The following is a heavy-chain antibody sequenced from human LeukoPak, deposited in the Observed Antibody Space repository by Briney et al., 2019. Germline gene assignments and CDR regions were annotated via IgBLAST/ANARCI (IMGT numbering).Heavy chain of an antibody. D-gene: IGHD3-9*01. Sequence: SETLSLTCAVYGGSSTGYYWSWIRQTPGRGLEWVGEIHYTGATSYNPSLKSRTTISTDTSKNQFSLRLSSVTAADTAVYYCARGNILTGYCFDFWGQGALVTVSS. CDR3: ARGNILTGYCFDF. CDR1: GGSSTGYY. CDR2: IHYTGAT. V-gene: IGHV4-34*01. J-gene: IGHJ4*02.